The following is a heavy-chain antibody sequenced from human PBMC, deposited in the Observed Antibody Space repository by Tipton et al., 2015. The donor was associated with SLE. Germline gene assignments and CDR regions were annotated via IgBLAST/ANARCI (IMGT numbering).Heavy chain of an antibody. J-gene: IGHJ3*02. V-gene: IGHV4-59*01. D-gene: IGHD3-22*01. CDR3: AASSDSSGYYPDAFDI. CDR2: IYYSGST. CDR1: GGSISSYY. Sequence: LRLSCTVSGGSISSYYWSWIRQPPGKGLEWIGYIYYSGSTNYNPSLKSRVTISVDTSKNQFSLKLSSVTAADTAVYYCAASSDSSGYYPDAFDIWGQGTMVTVSS.